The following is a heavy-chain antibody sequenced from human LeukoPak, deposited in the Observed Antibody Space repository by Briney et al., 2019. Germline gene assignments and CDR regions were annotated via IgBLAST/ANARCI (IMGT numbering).Heavy chain of an antibody. J-gene: IGHJ4*02. V-gene: IGHV4-39*01. Sequence: SETLSLTCSVSGGSISSSSYSWGWIRQPPGKGLEWIGSIYYSGNTQYNPSLKSRVTISVDTSKSQFSLKLSSVTAADTALYYCARHKVYGSGSFYFDYWGQGTLVTVSS. CDR1: GGSISSSSYS. CDR3: ARHKVYGSGSFYFDY. CDR2: IYYSGNT. D-gene: IGHD3-10*01.